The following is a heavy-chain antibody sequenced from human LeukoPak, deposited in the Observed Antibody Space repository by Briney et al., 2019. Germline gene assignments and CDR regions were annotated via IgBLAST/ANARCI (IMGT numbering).Heavy chain of an antibody. J-gene: IGHJ4*02. CDR3: ARAGPRRELGFDY. CDR2: ISSSSSYI. V-gene: IGHV3-21*01. CDR1: GFTFSSYS. Sequence: PGGSLRLSCAASGFTFSSYSMNWVRQAPGKGREWVSSISSSSSYIYYADSVKGRFTISRDNAKNSLYLQMNSLRAEDTAVYYCARAGPRRELGFDYWGQGTLVTVSS. D-gene: IGHD3-10*01.